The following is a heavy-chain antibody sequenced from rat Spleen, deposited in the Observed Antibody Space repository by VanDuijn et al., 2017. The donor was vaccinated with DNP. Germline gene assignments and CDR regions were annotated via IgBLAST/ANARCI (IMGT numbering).Heavy chain of an antibody. Sequence: EVQLVESGGGLVQPGRSLKLSCAASGFTFSDYNMAWVRQAPKKGLEWVATIIYDGSRTYYRDSVKGRFTISRDNAKSTLYLQMDSLRSEDTATYYCATLRAAISLSPMDAWGQGTLVTVSS. CDR1: GFTFSDYN. CDR2: IIYDGSRT. J-gene: IGHJ3*01. D-gene: IGHD1-2*01. V-gene: IGHV5S10*01. CDR3: ATLRAAISLSPMDA.